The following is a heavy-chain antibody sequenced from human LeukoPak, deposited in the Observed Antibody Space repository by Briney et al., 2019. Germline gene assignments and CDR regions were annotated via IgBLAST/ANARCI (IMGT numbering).Heavy chain of an antibody. D-gene: IGHD3-22*01. Sequence: PSETLSLTCAVYGGSFSGYYWSWIRQPPGKGLEWIGEINHSGSTNYNPSLRSRVTISVDTSKNQFSLKLSSVAAADTAVYYCARATYYYDSEEYFQHWGQGTLVTVSS. CDR1: GGSFSGYY. J-gene: IGHJ1*01. CDR3: ARATYYYDSEEYFQH. CDR2: INHSGST. V-gene: IGHV4-34*01.